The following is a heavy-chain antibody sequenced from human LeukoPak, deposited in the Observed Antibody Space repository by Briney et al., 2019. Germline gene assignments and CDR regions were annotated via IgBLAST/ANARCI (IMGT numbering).Heavy chain of an antibody. Sequence: SETLSLTCTVSGYSISSGYYWGWIRQPPGKGLEWIGSIYHSGSTYYNPSLKSRVTISVDTSKNQFSLKLSSVTAADTAVYYCARATEMATIIAGYFDYWGQGTLVTVSS. CDR2: IYHSGST. J-gene: IGHJ4*02. V-gene: IGHV4-38-2*02. CDR1: GYSISSGYY. D-gene: IGHD5-24*01. CDR3: ARATEMATIIAGYFDY.